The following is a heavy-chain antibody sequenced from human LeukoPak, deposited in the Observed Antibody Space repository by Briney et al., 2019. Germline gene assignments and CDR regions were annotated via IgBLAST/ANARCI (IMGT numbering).Heavy chain of an antibody. CDR2: ISSSSSYI. V-gene: IGHV3-21*01. J-gene: IGHJ4*02. Sequence: GGSLRLSCAASGFTFSSYSMNWVRQAPGKGLEWVSSISSSSSYIYYADSVKGRFTISRDNAKNSLYLQMNSLRAEDTAVYYCARALTVTRTRIDYWAREPWSPSPQ. CDR3: ARALTVTRTRIDY. D-gene: IGHD4-17*01. CDR1: GFTFSSYS.